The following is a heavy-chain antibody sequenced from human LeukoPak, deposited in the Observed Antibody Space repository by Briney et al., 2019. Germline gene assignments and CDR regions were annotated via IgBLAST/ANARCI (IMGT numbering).Heavy chain of an antibody. CDR3: AIQESKAAENWIDP. CDR2: IYPGDSDT. V-gene: IGHV5-51*01. Sequence: GESPKISRKGSGYSFTSYWIGLVRQMPGKGLEWMGIIYPGDSDTRYSTSFQGQVTISADKSISTAYLQWSRLKDSDTAMYYCAIQESKAAENWIDPWGQGTLVTVSS. J-gene: IGHJ5*02. CDR1: GYSFTSYW. D-gene: IGHD2-15*01.